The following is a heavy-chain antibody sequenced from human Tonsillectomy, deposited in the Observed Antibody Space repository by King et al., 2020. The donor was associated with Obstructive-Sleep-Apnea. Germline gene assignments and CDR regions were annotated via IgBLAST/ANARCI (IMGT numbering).Heavy chain of an antibody. J-gene: IGHJ4*02. CDR3: AREAWSSSWYEGNKNFDY. D-gene: IGHD6-13*01. CDR1: GFTFSSYW. CDR2: INSDGSST. Sequence: VQLVESGGGLVQPGGSLRLSCAASGFTFSSYWMHWVRQAPGKGLVWVSRINSDGSSTSYADSVKGRFTISRDNAKNTLYLQMNSLRAEDTAVYYCAREAWSSSWYEGNKNFDYWGQGTLVTVSS. V-gene: IGHV3-74*01.